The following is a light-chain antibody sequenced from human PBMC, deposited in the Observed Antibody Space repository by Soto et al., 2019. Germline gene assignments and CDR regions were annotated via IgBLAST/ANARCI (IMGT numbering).Light chain of an antibody. Sequence: DIQMTQSPSTLSASVGDRVTITCRASQSISSWLAWYQQKPGKAPKLLIYKASSLDSGVPSRFSGSGSGTEFTLTISSLQSDDFALYYCQQYNSYVYTFGQGTKLEIK. CDR3: QQYNSYVYT. J-gene: IGKJ2*01. V-gene: IGKV1-5*03. CDR2: KAS. CDR1: QSISSW.